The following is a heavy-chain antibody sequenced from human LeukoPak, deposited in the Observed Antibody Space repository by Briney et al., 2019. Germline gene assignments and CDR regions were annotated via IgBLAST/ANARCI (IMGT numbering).Heavy chain of an antibody. J-gene: IGHJ6*03. V-gene: IGHV3-74*01. CDR2: INSDGSST. Sequence: GGSLRLSCEDSGFTFSSYWIHWVRQAPGNGLVWVSRINSDGSSTSYADSVKGRFTISRDNAKNTLYLQMNSLRAEDTAVYYCARERITMVRGVIRYYYYYMDVWGKGTTVTISS. CDR3: ARERITMVRGVIRYYYYYMDV. D-gene: IGHD3-10*01. CDR1: GFTFSSYW.